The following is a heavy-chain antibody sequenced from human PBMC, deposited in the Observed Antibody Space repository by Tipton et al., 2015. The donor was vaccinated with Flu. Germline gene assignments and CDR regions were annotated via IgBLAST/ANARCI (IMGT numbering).Heavy chain of an antibody. V-gene: IGHV5-51*01. CDR3: AREFSNFGGRFDP. Sequence: QVTISVDKSISTAYLQWSSLKASDTAMYYCAREFSNFGGRFDPWGQGTLVTVSS. J-gene: IGHJ5*02. D-gene: IGHD4-11*01.